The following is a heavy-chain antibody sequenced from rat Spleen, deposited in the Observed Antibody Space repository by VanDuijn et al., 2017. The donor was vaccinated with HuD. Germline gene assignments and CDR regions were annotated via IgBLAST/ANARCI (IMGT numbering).Heavy chain of an antibody. CDR2: IIYDGTNT. CDR3: ARPTTGIPFNY. Sequence: EVQLVESGGGLVQPGRSMKLSCAASGFTFSDYYMAWVRQAPTKGLEWVAAIIYDGTNTYYRDSVKGRFTISRDNAKSTLYLQMDSLRSEDTAIYYCARPTTGIPFNYWGQGVMVTVSS. CDR1: GFTFSDYY. J-gene: IGHJ2*01. V-gene: IGHV5-25*01. D-gene: IGHD1-9*01.